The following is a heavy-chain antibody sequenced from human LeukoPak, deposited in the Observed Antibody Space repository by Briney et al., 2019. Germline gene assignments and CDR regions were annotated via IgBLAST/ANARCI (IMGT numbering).Heavy chain of an antibody. CDR1: GGSISGYY. Sequence: ASETLSLTCTVSGGSISGYYWSWIRQPPGKGLEWIGYIYYSGSTNYNPSLESRVTISMDTSKNQFSLKLTSVTAADTAVYYCARYGYSSGFYSFDYWGQGTLVTVSS. CDR2: IYYSGST. D-gene: IGHD6-19*01. J-gene: IGHJ4*02. V-gene: IGHV4-59*01. CDR3: ARYGYSSGFYSFDY.